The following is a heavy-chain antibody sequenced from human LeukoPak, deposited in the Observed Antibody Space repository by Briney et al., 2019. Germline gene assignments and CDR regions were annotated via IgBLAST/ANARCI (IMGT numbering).Heavy chain of an antibody. CDR1: GDSISSGGYY. Sequence: SETLSLTCTVSGDSISSGGYYWSWLRQPPGKGLEWIGYIYHSGSTSYNPSLKSRVTISVDRSRNQFSLKLASVTAADTAVYYCARDNPWNWFDPWGQGTLVTVS. CDR2: IYHSGST. V-gene: IGHV4-30-2*01. CDR3: ARDNPWNWFDP. J-gene: IGHJ5*02.